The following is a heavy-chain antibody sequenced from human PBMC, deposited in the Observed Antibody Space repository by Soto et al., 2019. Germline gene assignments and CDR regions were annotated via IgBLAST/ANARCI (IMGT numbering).Heavy chain of an antibody. CDR2: ISSSSSTI. CDR1: GFTFSSYS. CDR3: ARTAYWYDSSGYYSSSHFAY. V-gene: IGHV3-48*02. D-gene: IGHD3-22*01. J-gene: IGHJ4*02. Sequence: GGSLRLSCAASGFTFSSYSMNWVRQAPGKGLEWVSYISSSSSTIYYADSVKGRFTISRDNAKNSLYLQMNSLRDEDTAVYYCARTAYWYDSSGYYSSSHFAYWGRGTLVTVSS.